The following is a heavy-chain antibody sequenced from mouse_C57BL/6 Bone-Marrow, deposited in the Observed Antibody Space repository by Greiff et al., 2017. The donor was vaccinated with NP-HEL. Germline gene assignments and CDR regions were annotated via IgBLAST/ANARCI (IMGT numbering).Heavy chain of an antibody. J-gene: IGHJ2*01. V-gene: IGHV1-15*01. CDR1: GYTFTDYE. CDR3: TRHLITTVVATDY. D-gene: IGHD1-1*01. Sequence: QVQLKQSGAELVRPGASVTLSCKASGYTFTDYEMHWVKQTPVHGLEWIGAIDPETGGTAYNQKFKGKAILTADKSSSTAYMELRSLTSEDSAVYYCTRHLITTVVATDYWGQGTTLTVSS. CDR2: IDPETGGT.